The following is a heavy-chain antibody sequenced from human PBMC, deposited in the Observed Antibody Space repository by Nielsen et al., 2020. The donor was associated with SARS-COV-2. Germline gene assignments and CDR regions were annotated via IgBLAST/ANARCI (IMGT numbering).Heavy chain of an antibody. J-gene: IGHJ3*02. CDR1: GFTFSRHA. CDR2: ITGIGGGAT. Sequence: GESLKISCAASGFTFSRHAMTWVRQAPGKGLEWVSGITGIGGGATYYADSVKGRFTISRDNSKNTLYLQMDSLRGEDTAMYYCARASSTSYNAAFDMWGQGTMVTVSS. V-gene: IGHV3-23*01. CDR3: ARASSTSYNAAFDM. D-gene: IGHD1-1*01.